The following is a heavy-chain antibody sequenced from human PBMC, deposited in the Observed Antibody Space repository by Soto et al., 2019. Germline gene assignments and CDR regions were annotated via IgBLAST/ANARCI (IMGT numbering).Heavy chain of an antibody. D-gene: IGHD3-22*01. V-gene: IGHV3-30*18. CDR3: AKGSSGYWYPHLDY. J-gene: IGHJ4*02. CDR2: ISDDGGNK. CDR1: GFTFSSYG. Sequence: PGGSLRLSCAVSGFTFSSYGMHWVRQAPGKGLEWVAVISDDGGNKYYADSVKGRFTISRDNSKNTLYLQMNSLRVEDTAVFYCAKGSSGYWYPHLDYWGQGA.